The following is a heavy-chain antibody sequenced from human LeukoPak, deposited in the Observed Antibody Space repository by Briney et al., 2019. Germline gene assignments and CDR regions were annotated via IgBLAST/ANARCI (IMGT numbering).Heavy chain of an antibody. CDR3: ARGSGGINWKGDY. J-gene: IGHJ4*02. V-gene: IGHV3-30-3*01. CDR2: ISYDGSNK. D-gene: IGHD2-15*01. Sequence: GGSLRLSCAASGFTFSSYAMHWVRQAPGKGLEWVAVISYDGSNKYYADSVKGRFTTSRDNSKNTLYLQMNSLRAEDTAVYYCARGSGGINWKGDYWGQGTLVTVSS. CDR1: GFTFSSYA.